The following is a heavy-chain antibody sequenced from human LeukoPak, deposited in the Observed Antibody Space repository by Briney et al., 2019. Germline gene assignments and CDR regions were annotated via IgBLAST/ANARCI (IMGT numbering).Heavy chain of an antibody. Sequence: PGGSLRLSCAASGFTFSSYAMSWVRQAPGKGLEWVSVISGSGGNINYADSVKGRFTISRDNFKNTLYLQMNSLRAEDTAIYYCAKSLKGITIFGVDYYGMDVWGQGTTVTVSS. J-gene: IGHJ6*02. CDR1: GFTFSSYA. V-gene: IGHV3-23*01. CDR2: ISGSGGNI. CDR3: AKSLKGITIFGVDYYGMDV. D-gene: IGHD3-3*01.